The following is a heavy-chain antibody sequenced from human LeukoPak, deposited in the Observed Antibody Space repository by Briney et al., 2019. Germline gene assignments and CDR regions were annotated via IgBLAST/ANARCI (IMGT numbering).Heavy chain of an antibody. CDR1: GGSISSYY. Sequence: PSETLSLTCTVSGGSISSYYWSWIRQPAGKGLEWIGRIYTSGSTNYNPSLKSRVTMSVDTSKNQFSLKLSSVTAADTAVYYCARAGGSYCSGGSCYSGGYYYGMDVWGQGTTVTVSS. D-gene: IGHD2-15*01. CDR3: ARAGGSYCSGGSCYSGGYYYGMDV. CDR2: IYTSGST. V-gene: IGHV4-4*07. J-gene: IGHJ6*02.